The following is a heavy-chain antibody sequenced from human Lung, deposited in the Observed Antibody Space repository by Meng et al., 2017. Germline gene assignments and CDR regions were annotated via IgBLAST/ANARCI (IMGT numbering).Heavy chain of an antibody. CDR1: GYTFTTYA. J-gene: IGHJ4*02. D-gene: IGHD3-22*01. CDR2: INTDTRNP. CDR3: ARGDLGMSGYYYTVH. Sequence: QVQLVQSGSELKKPGASVQISCKASGYTFTTYAMNWVRQAPGQGLEWMGWINTDTRNPTYAQGFTGRFVFSLDTSVSTAYLQISSLMAEDTAIYYCARGDLGMSGYYYTVHWGQGTLVTVSS. V-gene: IGHV7-4-1*02.